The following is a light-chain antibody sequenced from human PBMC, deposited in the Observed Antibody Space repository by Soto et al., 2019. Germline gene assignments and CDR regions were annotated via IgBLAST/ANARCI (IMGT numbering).Light chain of an antibody. CDR3: QQYIAYPYT. CDR2: QIS. J-gene: IGKJ2*01. CDR1: QTINNW. Sequence: DIQMTQSPSTLSASVGDRVTMSCRASQTINNWLAWYQQKPGKAPKLLIYQISNLESGVPSRFSGSGSGTEFTLTISSVQPDDFATYFCQQYIAYPYTFGQGTKLDIK. V-gene: IGKV1-5*03.